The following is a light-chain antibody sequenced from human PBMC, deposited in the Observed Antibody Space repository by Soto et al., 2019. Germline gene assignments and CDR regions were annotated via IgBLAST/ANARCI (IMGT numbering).Light chain of an antibody. CDR3: QQYNSYS. V-gene: IGKV1-5*01. CDR1: QSIRSW. J-gene: IGKJ1*01. CDR2: HAS. Sequence: DIQMTQSPSTLSASVGDRVTITCRASQSIRSWLAFYQEKPGTAPKVLIYHASNLQSGVPSRFSGSGSGTEFTLTISSLQPDDFATYYCQQYNSYSFGQGTKVDI.